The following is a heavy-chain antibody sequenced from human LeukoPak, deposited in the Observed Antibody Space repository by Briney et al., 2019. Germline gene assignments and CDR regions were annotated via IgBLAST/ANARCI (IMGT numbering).Heavy chain of an antibody. Sequence: PSETLSLTCTVSGGSTGSDYWSWIRQPPGKGLEWIAYVYCSGVTSYNPSLKSRVAISIDTSKNQFSLNLSSVTAADTAVYYCARLSLHCSGGSCYRGAFDSWGKGTLVTVSS. CDR1: GGSTGSDY. J-gene: IGHJ4*02. D-gene: IGHD2-15*01. V-gene: IGHV4-59*08. CDR3: ARLSLHCSGGSCYRGAFDS. CDR2: VYCSGVT.